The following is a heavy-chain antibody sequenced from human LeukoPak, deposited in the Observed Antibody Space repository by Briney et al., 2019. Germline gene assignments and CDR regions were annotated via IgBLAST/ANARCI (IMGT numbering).Heavy chain of an antibody. Sequence: GGSLRLSCAASGFTFSSYAMSWVRQAPGKGLEWVSAISGSGGSTYYADSVKGRFTISRDNSKNTLYLQMNSLRAEDTAVYYCAKDLVRSIVVVPAAMRNAFDIWGQGTMVTVSS. CDR1: GFTFSSYA. CDR3: AKDLVRSIVVVPAAMRNAFDI. V-gene: IGHV3-23*01. D-gene: IGHD2-2*01. J-gene: IGHJ3*02. CDR2: ISGSGGST.